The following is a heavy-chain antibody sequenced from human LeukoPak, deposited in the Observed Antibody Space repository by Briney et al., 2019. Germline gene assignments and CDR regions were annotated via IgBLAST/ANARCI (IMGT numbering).Heavy chain of an antibody. CDR2: MNPNSGNT. CDR3: ARGVVVVPAANRAWFDP. J-gene: IGHJ5*02. Sequence: GASVKVSCKASGYTFTSYDINWVRQATGRGLEWVGWMNPNSGNTGYAQKFQGRVTMTRNTSISTAYMELSSLRSEDTAVYYCARGVVVVPAANRAWFDPWGQGTLVTVSS. CDR1: GYTFTSYD. V-gene: IGHV1-8*01. D-gene: IGHD2-2*01.